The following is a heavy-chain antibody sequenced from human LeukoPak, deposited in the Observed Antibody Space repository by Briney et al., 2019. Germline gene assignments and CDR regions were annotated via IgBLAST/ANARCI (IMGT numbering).Heavy chain of an antibody. CDR3: AKEYSGYDFDY. J-gene: IGHJ4*02. CDR1: GFTLRSYD. D-gene: IGHD5-12*01. CDR2: SSGSGGNT. V-gene: IGHV3-23*01. Sequence: GGSLRLSCAASGFTLRSYDMSWVRQAPGKGLEWVAASSGSGGNTYYADSVKGRFTISRDNSKNTLYLQMNSLRAEDTAVYYCAKEYSGYDFDYWGQGTLVTVSS.